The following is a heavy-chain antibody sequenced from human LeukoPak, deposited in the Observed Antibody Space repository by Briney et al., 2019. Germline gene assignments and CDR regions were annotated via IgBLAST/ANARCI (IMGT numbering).Heavy chain of an antibody. CDR1: GYTFTGYY. D-gene: IGHD4-17*01. CDR3: ARDALDYGDSTRLFDY. V-gene: IGHV1-2*02. Sequence: GASVKVSCKASGYTFTGYYMHWVRQAPGQGLEWMGWVNPNSGGTNYAQKFQGRVTMTRDTSISTAYMELSRLRSDDTAVYYCARDALDYGDSTRLFDYWGQGTLVTVSS. CDR2: VNPNSGGT. J-gene: IGHJ4*02.